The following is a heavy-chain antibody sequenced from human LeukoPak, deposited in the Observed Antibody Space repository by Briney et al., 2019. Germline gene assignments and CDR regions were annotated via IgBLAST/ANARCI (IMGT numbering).Heavy chain of an antibody. D-gene: IGHD3-9*01. CDR3: PGYILTGYYNWFDP. Sequence: GSSVPVSCQASVYTFTYYYMHWLRQAPGQGREGMGWIYPNSGCTNYVQKLQARVAIPRDTSFSTAPIAPSRLRSDDRAVYYCPGYILTGYYNWFDPWGEGTLVTVSS. CDR1: VYTFTYYY. CDR2: IYPNSGCT. V-gene: IGHV1-2*02. J-gene: IGHJ5*02.